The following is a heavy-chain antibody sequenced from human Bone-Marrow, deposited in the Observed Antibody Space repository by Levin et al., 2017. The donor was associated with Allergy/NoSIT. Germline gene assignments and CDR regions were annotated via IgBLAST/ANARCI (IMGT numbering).Heavy chain of an antibody. V-gene: IGHV3-74*01. CDR1: GFTFSSYW. Sequence: LSLTCAASGFTFSSYWMHWVRQAPGKGLVWVSRINSDGSSTSYADSVKGRFTISRDNAKNTLYLQMNSLRAEDTAVYYCARDSINYYYGMDVWGQGTTVTVSS. CDR3: ARDSINYYYGMDV. J-gene: IGHJ6*02. CDR2: INSDGSST. D-gene: IGHD3-9*01.